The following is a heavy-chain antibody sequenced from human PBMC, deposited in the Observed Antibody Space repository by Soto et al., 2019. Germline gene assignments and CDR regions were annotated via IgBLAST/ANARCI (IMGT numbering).Heavy chain of an antibody. V-gene: IGHV3-23*01. Sequence: GGSLRLSCAASGFICSSYDMSWVRQAPGKGLEWVSTILVDGRTFYVDSVNGRFTISRDSSKNTVYLQMNSLTAGDTALYYCAKATATGGGAFDICGQGTMVTVSS. CDR3: AKATATGGGAFDI. CDR1: GFICSSYD. D-gene: IGHD2-8*02. CDR2: ILVDGRT. J-gene: IGHJ3*02.